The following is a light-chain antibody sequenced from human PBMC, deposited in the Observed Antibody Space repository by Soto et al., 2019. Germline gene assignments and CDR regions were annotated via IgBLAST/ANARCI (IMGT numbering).Light chain of an antibody. CDR3: AAWDDSLRGV. CDR1: SPNIGSNY. CDR2: RNN. J-gene: IGLJ2*01. V-gene: IGLV1-47*01. Sequence: QSVLTQPPSASGTPGQRVTISCSGRSPNIGSNYVYWYQQLPGTAPKLLIYRNNQRPSGVPDRFSGSKSGTSASLAISGLRSEDEADYYCAAWDDSLRGVFGGGTKLTVL.